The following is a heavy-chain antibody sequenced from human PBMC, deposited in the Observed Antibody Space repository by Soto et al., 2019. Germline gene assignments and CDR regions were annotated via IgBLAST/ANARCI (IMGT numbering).Heavy chain of an antibody. V-gene: IGHV3-21*01. CDR2: ISSSGSYI. CDR1: GFTFSSYS. Sequence: EVQLVESGGGLVKPGGSLRLSCAASGFTFSSYSMNWVRQAPGKGLEWVSYISSSGSYIYYADSVKGRFTISRDNAKNSLYLQMNSLRAEDTAVYYCARDRRDGYNVDYWGQGTLVTVSS. J-gene: IGHJ4*02. CDR3: ARDRRDGYNVDY. D-gene: IGHD5-12*01.